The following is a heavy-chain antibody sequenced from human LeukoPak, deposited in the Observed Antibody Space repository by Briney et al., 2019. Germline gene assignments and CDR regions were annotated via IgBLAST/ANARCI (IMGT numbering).Heavy chain of an antibody. CDR1: GGSISNTNW. CDR3: ARYNSGSLLFDS. J-gene: IGHJ4*02. D-gene: IGHD1-26*01. CDR2: VNLQGST. V-gene: IGHV4-4*02. Sequence: SETLSLTCGVSGGSISNTNWWTWVRQPPGKGLEWIGEVNLQGSTNYNPSLKSRVAISVDKSENHISLKLTSVTTADMAVYYCARYNSGSLLFDSWGQGTLVTVSS.